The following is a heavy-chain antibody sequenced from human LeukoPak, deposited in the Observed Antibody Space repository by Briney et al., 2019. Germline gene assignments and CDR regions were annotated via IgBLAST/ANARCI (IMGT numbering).Heavy chain of an antibody. V-gene: IGHV3-7*01. CDR2: LNEDGSEK. CDR3: ARDAVRREDY. Sequence: GGSLRLSCAASGFTFSNAWMSWVRQAPGKGLEWVANLNEDGSEKHYVDSVEGRFTISRDNAKNSLFLQMNSLRSEDTAVYYCARDAVRREDYWGHGTLVTVSS. J-gene: IGHJ4*01. CDR1: GFTFSNAW.